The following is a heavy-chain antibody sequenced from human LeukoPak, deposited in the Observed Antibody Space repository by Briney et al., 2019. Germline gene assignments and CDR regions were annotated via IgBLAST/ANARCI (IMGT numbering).Heavy chain of an antibody. CDR1: GGSISSYY. Sequence: PSESLSLTCTVSGGSISSYYWRWIRPPPAKGLEWIGYIYYSGSTNFHPSLKSRVTISVDTSKNQCSLKLSSVAAADTAVYYCARDSLEYCSSTSCEESAFDIWGQGTMVTVSS. CDR3: ARDSLEYCSSTSCEESAFDI. J-gene: IGHJ3*02. CDR2: IYYSGST. D-gene: IGHD2-2*01. V-gene: IGHV4-59*01.